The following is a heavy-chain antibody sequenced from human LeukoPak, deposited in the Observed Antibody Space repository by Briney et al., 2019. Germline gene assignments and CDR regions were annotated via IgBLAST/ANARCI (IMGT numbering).Heavy chain of an antibody. Sequence: SVKVSCKASGYTFTSYGISWVRQAPGQGLEWMGGIIPIFGTANYAQKFQGRVTITTDESTSTAYMELSSLRSEDTAVYYCARGVTIFGAIDNWFDPWGQGTLVTVSS. D-gene: IGHD3-3*01. CDR1: GYTFTSYG. V-gene: IGHV1-69*05. J-gene: IGHJ5*02. CDR2: IIPIFGTA. CDR3: ARGVTIFGAIDNWFDP.